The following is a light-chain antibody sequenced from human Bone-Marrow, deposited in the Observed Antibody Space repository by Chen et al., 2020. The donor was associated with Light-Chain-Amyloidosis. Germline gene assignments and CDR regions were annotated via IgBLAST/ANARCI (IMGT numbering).Light chain of an antibody. CDR2: EVT. Sequence: QSALTQPASVSGSPGQSITISCTGTSSDVGGDNHVPWYQQHPDKAPKLMIYEVTNRPSWVPDRFSGSKSDNTASLTISGLQTEDEADYCCSSYTITNTLVFGSGTRVTVL. CDR3: SSYTITNTLV. J-gene: IGLJ1*01. CDR1: SSDVGGDNH. V-gene: IGLV2-14*01.